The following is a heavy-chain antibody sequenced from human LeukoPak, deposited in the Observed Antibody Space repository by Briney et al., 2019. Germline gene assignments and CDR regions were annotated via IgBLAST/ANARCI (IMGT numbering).Heavy chain of an antibody. D-gene: IGHD5-12*01. CDR2: IYYSGSS. J-gene: IGHJ4*02. V-gene: IGHV4-59*12. CDR1: GGSISSYY. CDR3: ARGRGYSGYDGDYALDY. Sequence: RPSETLSLTCSVSGGSISSYYWSWIRQPPGKGLEWIGYIYYSGSSNYNPSLKSRVTISVDTSKNQFSLKLSSVTAADTAVYYCARGRGYSGYDGDYALDYWGQGTLVTVSS.